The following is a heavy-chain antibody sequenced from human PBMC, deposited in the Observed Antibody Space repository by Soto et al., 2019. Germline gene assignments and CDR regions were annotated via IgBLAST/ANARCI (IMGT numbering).Heavy chain of an antibody. CDR2: ISSSSSYI. Sequence: GGSLRLSCAASGFTFSSYSMNWVRQAPGKGLEWVSSISSSSSYIYYADSVKGRFTISRDNAKNSLYLQMNSLRAEDTAVYYCARDPGVYCTNGVCHITQYYFDYWGQGTLVTVSS. D-gene: IGHD2-8*01. J-gene: IGHJ4*02. CDR3: ARDPGVYCTNGVCHITQYYFDY. V-gene: IGHV3-21*01. CDR1: GFTFSSYS.